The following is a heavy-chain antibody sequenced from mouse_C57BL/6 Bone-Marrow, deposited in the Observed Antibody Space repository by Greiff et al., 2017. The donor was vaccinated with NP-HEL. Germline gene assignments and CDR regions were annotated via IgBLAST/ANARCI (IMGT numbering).Heavy chain of an antibody. J-gene: IGHJ2*01. CDR1: GFNIKDDY. V-gene: IGHV14-4*01. D-gene: IGHD2-2*01. CDR2: IDPENGDT. CDR3: TTPSMVTIDY. Sequence: VQLKQSGAELVRPGASVKLSCTASGFNIKDDYMHWVKQRPEQGLEWIGWIDPENGDTEYASKFQGKATITADTSSNTAYLQRSSLTSEDTAVYYCTTPSMVTIDYWGQGTTLTVSS.